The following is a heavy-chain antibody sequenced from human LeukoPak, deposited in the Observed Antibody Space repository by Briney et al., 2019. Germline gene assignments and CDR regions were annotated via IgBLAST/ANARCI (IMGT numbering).Heavy chain of an antibody. V-gene: IGHV4-31*03. CDR2: IYYSGST. CDR3: ARYYHASGSYDY. Sequence: SETLSLTCTVSGGSISSGGYYWSWIRRHPGEGLEWIGYIYYSGSTYYTPSLMSRVTISVDMSKNQFSLKLTSVTAADTAVYYCARYYHASGSYDYWGQGTLVTVSS. D-gene: IGHD3-10*01. J-gene: IGHJ4*02. CDR1: GGSISSGGYY.